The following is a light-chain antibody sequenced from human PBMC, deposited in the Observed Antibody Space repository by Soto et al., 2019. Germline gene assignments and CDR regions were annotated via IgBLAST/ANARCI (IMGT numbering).Light chain of an antibody. CDR1: SSDVGAYNY. J-gene: IGLJ3*02. V-gene: IGLV2-8*01. Sequence: QSALTQPPSASGSPGQSVTISCTGTSSDVGAYNYVAWYQQRPGKAPKLMIYEVNKRPSGVPDRFSGSKSGNTASLSISGLQAEDEADYYCSSYTSSTTQVFGGGTKLTVL. CDR3: SSYTSSTTQV. CDR2: EVN.